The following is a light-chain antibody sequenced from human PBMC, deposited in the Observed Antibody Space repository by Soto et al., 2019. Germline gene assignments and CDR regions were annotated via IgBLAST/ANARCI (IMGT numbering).Light chain of an antibody. CDR1: SSDVGSHNL. J-gene: IGLJ7*01. V-gene: IGLV2-23*02. Sequence: QSALTQPASVSGSLGQSITISCTGTSSDVGSHNLVSWYQQHPGQAPKLMIYEVSKRPVGVSNRFSASKSGNTASLTISGLQAEDEADYYCCSYGGSRAVFGGGTQLTVL. CDR3: CSYGGSRAV. CDR2: EVS.